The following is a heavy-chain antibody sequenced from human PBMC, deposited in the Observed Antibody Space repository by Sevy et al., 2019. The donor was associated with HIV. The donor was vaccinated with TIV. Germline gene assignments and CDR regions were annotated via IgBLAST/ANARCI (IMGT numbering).Heavy chain of an antibody. CDR3: ATDLNWANY. Sequence: GGSLRLSCAASGFTFNTYWMTWVRQAPGKGLKSVANMNPSASEKYYMDSVKGRFTISRDNAKNSLYLQMNSLRAEDTAVYYCATDLNWANYWGQGTLVTVSS. CDR2: MNPSASEK. CDR1: GFTFNTYW. V-gene: IGHV3-7*01. J-gene: IGHJ4*02. D-gene: IGHD7-27*01.